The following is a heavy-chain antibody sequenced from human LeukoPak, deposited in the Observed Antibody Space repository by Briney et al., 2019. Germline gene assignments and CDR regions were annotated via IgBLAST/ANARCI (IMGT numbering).Heavy chain of an antibody. Sequence: SSETLSLTCTVSGGSISSGDYYWSWIRQPPGKGLEWIGYIYYSGSTYYNPSLKSRVTISVDTSKNQFSLKLSSVSAADTAVYYCARVSTYGNPDYYYYYMDVWGKGTTVTVSS. CDR3: ARVSTYGNPDYYYYYMDV. V-gene: IGHV4-30-4*08. D-gene: IGHD3-10*01. CDR2: IYYSGST. CDR1: GGSISSGDYY. J-gene: IGHJ6*03.